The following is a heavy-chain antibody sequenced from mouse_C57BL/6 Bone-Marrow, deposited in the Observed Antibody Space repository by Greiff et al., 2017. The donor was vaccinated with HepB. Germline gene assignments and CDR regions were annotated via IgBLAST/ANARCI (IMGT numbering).Heavy chain of an antibody. D-gene: IGHD1-1*01. J-gene: IGHJ4*01. CDR2: IDPETGGT. CDR1: GYTFTDYE. V-gene: IGHV1-15*01. CDR3: TRSGATVVAHYYAMVY. Sequence: QVQLQQSGAELVRPGASVTLSCKASGYTFTDYEMHWVKQTPVHGLEWIGAIDPETGGTAYNQKFKGKAILTADKSSSTAYMELRSLTSEDSAVYYCTRSGATVVAHYYAMVYWGQGTSVTVSS.